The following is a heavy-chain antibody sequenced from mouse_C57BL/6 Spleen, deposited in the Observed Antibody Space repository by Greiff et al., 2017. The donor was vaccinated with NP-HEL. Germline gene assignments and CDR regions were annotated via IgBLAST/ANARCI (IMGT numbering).Heavy chain of an antibody. Sequence: VQLQQSGPELVKPGASVKISCTASGYSFTSYYIHWVKQRPGQGLEWIGWIYPGSGNTKYNEKFKGKATLTADTSSSTAYMQLSSLTSEDSAVYYCALLYGSSYDYFDYWGQGTTLTVSS. D-gene: IGHD1-1*01. CDR3: ALLYGSSYDYFDY. CDR2: IYPGSGNT. J-gene: IGHJ2*01. V-gene: IGHV1-66*01. CDR1: GYSFTSYY.